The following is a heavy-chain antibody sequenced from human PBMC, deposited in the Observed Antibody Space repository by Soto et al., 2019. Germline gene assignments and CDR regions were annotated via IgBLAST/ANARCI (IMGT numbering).Heavy chain of an antibody. J-gene: IGHJ4*02. Sequence: PSETLSLTCTVSGGSISSSSYYWGWIRQPPGKGLEWIGSIYYSGSTYYNPSLKSRVTISVDTSKNQFSLKLSSVTAADTAVYYCARVGYSSGWYNYFDYWGQGTLVTVSS. CDR1: GGSISSSSYY. D-gene: IGHD6-19*01. CDR2: IYYSGST. V-gene: IGHV4-39*01. CDR3: ARVGYSSGWYNYFDY.